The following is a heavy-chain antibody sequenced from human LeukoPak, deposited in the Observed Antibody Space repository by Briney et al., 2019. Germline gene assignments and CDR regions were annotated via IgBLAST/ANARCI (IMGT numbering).Heavy chain of an antibody. CDR3: ASRLELPGDAFDI. Sequence: ASVKVSCKASGYTFTSYYMHWVRQAPGQGLEWMGIINPSGGSTSYAQKFQGRVTMTRDTSTSTVYMELRSLRSDDTAVYYCASRLELPGDAFDIWGQGTMVTVSS. V-gene: IGHV1-46*01. D-gene: IGHD1-7*01. CDR1: GYTFTSYY. CDR2: INPSGGST. J-gene: IGHJ3*02.